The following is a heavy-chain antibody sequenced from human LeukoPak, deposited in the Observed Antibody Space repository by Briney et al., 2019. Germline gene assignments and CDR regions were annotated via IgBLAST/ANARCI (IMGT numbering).Heavy chain of an antibody. CDR2: ISGSGGST. D-gene: IGHD1-14*01. J-gene: IGHJ4*02. Sequence: GGSLRLSCAASGFTFSSYAMSWVRQAPGKGLEWVSAISGSGGSTYYADSVKGRFTIYRDNSKNTLYLQMNSLRAEDTPVYYCAKAFSPLEPYYFDYWGQGTLVTVSS. V-gene: IGHV3-23*01. CDR3: AKAFSPLEPYYFDY. CDR1: GFTFSSYA.